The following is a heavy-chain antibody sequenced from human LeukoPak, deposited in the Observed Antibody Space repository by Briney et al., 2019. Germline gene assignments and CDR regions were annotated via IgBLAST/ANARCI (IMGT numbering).Heavy chain of an antibody. V-gene: IGHV4-59*08. J-gene: IGHJ4*02. D-gene: IGHD6-19*01. Sequence: SETLSLTCTVSGGSISNFHWSWIRQPPGKGLEWMGYIYDSGSTNYNPSLKGRVTISLDTSKSQFSLKLSSVTAADTAVYYCARHSNSGWYTIDYWGQGTLVTVSS. CDR3: ARHSNSGWYTIDY. CDR1: GGSISNFH. CDR2: IYDSGST.